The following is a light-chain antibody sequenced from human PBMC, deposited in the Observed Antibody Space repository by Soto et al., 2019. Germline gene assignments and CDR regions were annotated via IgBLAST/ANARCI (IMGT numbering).Light chain of an antibody. CDR3: QQNHSTPRT. Sequence: IQMTQSPSSLSASVGDRVTITCRASQSIGSSLNWYQQKPGKAPNLLIYAASSLQGGVPSRFSGSGSGTDFTLTISSLQPEDFAIYFCQQNHSTPRTFGQGTKVEIK. CDR2: AAS. V-gene: IGKV1-39*01. CDR1: QSIGSS. J-gene: IGKJ1*01.